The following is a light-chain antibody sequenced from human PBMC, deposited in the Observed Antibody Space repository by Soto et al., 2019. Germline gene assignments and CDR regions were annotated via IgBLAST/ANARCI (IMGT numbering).Light chain of an antibody. V-gene: IGKV3-20*01. CDR2: GAS. Sequence: EIGLTQSPGTLSLSPGERATLSCRASQSVSSSYLAWYQQKPGQAPSLLIYGASSRATGIPDRFSGSGSGTDFTLTISRLEPEDFAVYYCQQYGSSPTFGQGTKVEIK. CDR1: QSVSSSY. J-gene: IGKJ1*01. CDR3: QQYGSSPT.